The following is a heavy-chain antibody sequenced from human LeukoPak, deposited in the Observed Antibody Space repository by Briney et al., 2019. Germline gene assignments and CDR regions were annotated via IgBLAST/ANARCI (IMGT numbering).Heavy chain of an antibody. V-gene: IGHV4-4*07. Sequence: SETLSLTCSVSGGSISSYHWSWIRQPAGKGLKWIGRIYTSGSTNYNPSLKSRVTISVDKSKNRFSLKLNSVTAADTAVYYCARDYRVIYGPEGFDPWGQGTLVTVSS. D-gene: IGHD2/OR15-2a*01. CDR3: ARDYRVIYGPEGFDP. J-gene: IGHJ5*02. CDR2: IYTSGST. CDR1: GGSISSYH.